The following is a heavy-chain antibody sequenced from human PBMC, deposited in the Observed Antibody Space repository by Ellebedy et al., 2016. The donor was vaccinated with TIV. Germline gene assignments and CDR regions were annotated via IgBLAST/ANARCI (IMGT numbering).Heavy chain of an antibody. Sequence: GESLKISXVASGFTFGNSAMSWVRQAPGKGLEWVSAISGSGGSTYSADSVKGRFTISRDNSKSTLYLQMNSLRADDTAVYYCAKAGTSGWGRFDHWGQGTLVTVSS. J-gene: IGHJ4*02. V-gene: IGHV3-23*01. CDR1: GFTFGNSA. CDR2: ISGSGGST. CDR3: AKAGTSGWGRFDH. D-gene: IGHD6-19*01.